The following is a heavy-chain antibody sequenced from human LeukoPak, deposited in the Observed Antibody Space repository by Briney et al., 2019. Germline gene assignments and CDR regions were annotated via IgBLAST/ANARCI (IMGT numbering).Heavy chain of an antibody. V-gene: IGHV3-53*01. CDR1: GLIVSGNY. J-gene: IGHJ3*01. CDR2: IYSGGTI. D-gene: IGHD3-22*01. CDR3: VRAVHHLFYSDSSGYYGDAFDV. Sequence: PGGSLRLSCAASGLIVSGNYMSWVRQAPGKGLERVSVIYSGGTIRYADSVKGRFTISRDNSRDTLHLQMNSLRVDDTAVYYCVRAVHHLFYSDSSGYYGDAFDVWGQGTVVTVSS.